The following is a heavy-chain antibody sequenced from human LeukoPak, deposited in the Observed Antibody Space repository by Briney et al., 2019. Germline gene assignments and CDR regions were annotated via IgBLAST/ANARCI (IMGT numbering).Heavy chain of an antibody. CDR1: GYTFPSYF. Sequence: GASVKVSCEASGYTFPSYFMHWVRQAPGQGLEWMGIINPTGGSTTYAQKFQGRVTMTRDTSTSTVYMELSSLRSDDTAVHYCARTAARRFDYWGQGTLVTVSS. D-gene: IGHD6-6*01. J-gene: IGHJ4*02. CDR3: ARTAARRFDY. CDR2: INPTGGST. V-gene: IGHV1-46*01.